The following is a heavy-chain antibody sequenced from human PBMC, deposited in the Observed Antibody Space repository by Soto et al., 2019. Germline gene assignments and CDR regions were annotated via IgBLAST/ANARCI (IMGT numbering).Heavy chain of an antibody. V-gene: IGHV3-23*01. CDR1: GFTFSSYT. Sequence: EVQLLESGGGLVQPGGSLRLSCAASGFTFSSYTMNWVRQAPGKGLEWVSLISGSGGSTYYADSVKGRLTISRDHSRNTLYMQMNSLRAEDTAVYYCENPLYYASGYYSNWGQGTLVTVSS. CDR3: ENPLYYASGYYSN. J-gene: IGHJ4*02. D-gene: IGHD3-3*01. CDR2: ISGSGGST.